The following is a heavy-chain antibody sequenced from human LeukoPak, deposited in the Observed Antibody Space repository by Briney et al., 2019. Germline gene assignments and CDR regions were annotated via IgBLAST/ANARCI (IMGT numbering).Heavy chain of an antibody. V-gene: IGHV3-7*01. Sequence: HPGGSLRLSCAASGFIFSNNWMSWVRQAPGKGLEWVANIKGDGSEKYYVDSVKGRFTISRDNTRNSLYLQMNSLRADDTATYYCARDDFSGSYCDWGQGTLVTVSS. CDR1: GFIFSNNW. CDR2: IKGDGSEK. CDR3: ARDDFSGSYCD. J-gene: IGHJ4*02. D-gene: IGHD1-26*01.